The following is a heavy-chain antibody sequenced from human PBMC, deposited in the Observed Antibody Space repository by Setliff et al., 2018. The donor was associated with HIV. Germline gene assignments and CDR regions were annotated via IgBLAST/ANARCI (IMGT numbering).Heavy chain of an antibody. Sequence: SETLSLTCTVSGGSISSYYWSWIRQPPGKGLEWIGYIYYSGSTNYNPSLKSRVTISVDTSKNQFSLKLSSVTAADTAVYYCARHPPNLDWLDPWGQGTLVTVSS. J-gene: IGHJ5*02. CDR2: IYYSGST. CDR3: ARHPPNLDWLDP. V-gene: IGHV4-59*08. CDR1: GGSISSYY.